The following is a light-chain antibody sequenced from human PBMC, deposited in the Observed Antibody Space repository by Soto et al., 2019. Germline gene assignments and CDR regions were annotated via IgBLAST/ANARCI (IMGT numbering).Light chain of an antibody. J-gene: IGKJ3*01. CDR2: AAS. V-gene: IGKV1-39*01. Sequence: DIQMTQSPSSLSASVGDRVTITCRASQSISSYLNWYQQKPGKAPKLLIYAASSLQSGVPSRFSGSGSGTDFTLTISSLQPADFATYYCQQSYSTPPITFGPGTKVDIK. CDR3: QQSYSTPPIT. CDR1: QSISSY.